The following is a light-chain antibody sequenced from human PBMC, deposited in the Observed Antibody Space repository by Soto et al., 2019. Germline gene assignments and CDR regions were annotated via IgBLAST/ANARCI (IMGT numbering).Light chain of an antibody. V-gene: IGKV1-5*03. CDR3: QQYTTFST. J-gene: IGKJ2*01. CDR1: QSINNW. CDR2: KAS. Sequence: DIQMTQSPSTLSASVGDRITITCRASQSINNWLAWYQQKPGKAPKLLIYKASTLESGVPSRFSGSVSGTEFTLTISGLQPDDFATYYCQQYTTFSTFGQGTKLDIK.